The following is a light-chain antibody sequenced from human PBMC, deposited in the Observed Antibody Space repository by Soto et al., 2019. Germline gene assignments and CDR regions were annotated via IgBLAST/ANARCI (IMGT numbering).Light chain of an antibody. CDR1: QSLTNRY. J-gene: IGKJ1*01. CDR2: GVS. CDR3: RQYNNWPWT. V-gene: IGKV3D-15*01. Sequence: EIILTQSPGTLSLSPGEGATLSCRASQSLTNRYIAWFQQKPGQAPRLIMYGVSTRATGIPARFSGSGSGTDFTLTISSLQSEDFAVYYCRQYNNWPWTFGQGTKVDIK.